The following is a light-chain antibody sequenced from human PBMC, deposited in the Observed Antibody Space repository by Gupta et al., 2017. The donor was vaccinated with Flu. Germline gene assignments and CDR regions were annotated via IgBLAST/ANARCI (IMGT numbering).Light chain of an antibody. J-gene: IGKJ1*01. V-gene: IGKV1-5*03. CDR3: QQYNTYWT. Sequence: VGDRVTITCRASQSISSWLAWYQQKPGKAPKLLIYKASSLESGVPSRFSGSGSGTEFTLTISSLQPDDFATYYCQQYNTYWTFGQGTKVEI. CDR1: QSISSW. CDR2: KAS.